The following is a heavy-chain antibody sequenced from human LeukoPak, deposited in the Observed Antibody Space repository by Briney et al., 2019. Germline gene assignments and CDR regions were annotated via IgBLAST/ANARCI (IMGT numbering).Heavy chain of an antibody. V-gene: IGHV7-4-1*02. Sequence: ASVKVSCKASGYTFTGYYMHWVRQAPGQGLEWMGWINTNTGNPTYAQGFTGRFVFSLDTSVSTAYLQISSLKAEDTAVYYCAREIISGWYSSPRGYYYYGMDVWGQGTTVTVSS. J-gene: IGHJ6*02. D-gene: IGHD6-19*01. CDR3: AREIISGWYSSPRGYYYYGMDV. CDR2: INTNTGNP. CDR1: GYTFTGYY.